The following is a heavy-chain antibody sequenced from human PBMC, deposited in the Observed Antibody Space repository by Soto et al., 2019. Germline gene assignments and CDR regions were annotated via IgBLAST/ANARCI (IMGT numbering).Heavy chain of an antibody. D-gene: IGHD7-27*01. CDR2: IYPGDSDT. CDR3: ARSPGGNLGTGYPFDI. J-gene: IGHJ3*02. Sequence: GESLKISCKGSGYSFTSYWIGWVRQMPGKGLEWMGIIYPGDSDTRYSPSFQGQVTISADKSISTAYLQWSSLQASDTAVDSCARSPGGNLGTGYPFDIWGQGTLVTVSS. V-gene: IGHV5-51*01. CDR1: GYSFTSYW.